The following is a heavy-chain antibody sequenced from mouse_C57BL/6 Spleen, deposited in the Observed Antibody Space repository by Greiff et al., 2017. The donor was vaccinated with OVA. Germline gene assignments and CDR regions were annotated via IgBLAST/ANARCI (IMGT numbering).Heavy chain of an antibody. D-gene: IGHD1-1*01. J-gene: IGHJ2*01. CDR2: IYPGSGST. CDR1: GYTFTSYW. Sequence: VQLQQSGAELVKPGASVKMSCKASGYTFTSYWITWVKQRPGQGLEWIGDIYPGSGSTNYNEKFKSKATLTVDTSSSTAYMQLSSLTSEDSAVYYCARDGTTVVGDYWGQGTTLTVSS. V-gene: IGHV1-55*01. CDR3: ARDGTTVVGDY.